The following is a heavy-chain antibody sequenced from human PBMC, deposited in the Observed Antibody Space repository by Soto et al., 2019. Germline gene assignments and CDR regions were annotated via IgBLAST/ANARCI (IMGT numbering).Heavy chain of an antibody. CDR2: ISYDGSNK. J-gene: IGHJ6*02. CDR3: ARDRWDYGDLLYGMDV. CDR1: GFTFSSYA. D-gene: IGHD3-10*01. Sequence: GGSLRLSCAASGFTFSSYAMHWVRQAPGKGLEWVAVISYDGSNKYYADSVKGRFTISRDNSKNTLYLQMNSLRAEDTAVYYCARDRWDYGDLLYGMDVWGQGTTVTVSS. V-gene: IGHV3-30-3*01.